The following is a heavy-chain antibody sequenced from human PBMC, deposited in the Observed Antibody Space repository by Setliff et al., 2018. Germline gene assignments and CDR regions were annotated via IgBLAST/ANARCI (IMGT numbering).Heavy chain of an antibody. D-gene: IGHD2-8*01. CDR3: ARDSRIRFTKEEGGAYYYGMDV. J-gene: IGHJ6*02. V-gene: IGHV1-18*01. CDR1: NYTFINYG. CDR2: ISGSSGDA. Sequence: SVKVSCTASNYTFINYGMSWVRQIPGHGLEWMGWISGSSGDASYAQKFQGRVIITLDTLTTTAYMELRSLRSDDTAVYYCARDSRIRFTKEEGGAYYYGMDVWGQGTTVTVSS.